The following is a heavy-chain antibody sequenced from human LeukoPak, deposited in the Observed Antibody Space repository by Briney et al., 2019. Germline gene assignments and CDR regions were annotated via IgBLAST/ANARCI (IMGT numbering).Heavy chain of an antibody. V-gene: IGHV4-39*01. CDR3: ARGRTVTTLSGGNPIDY. D-gene: IGHD4-17*01. J-gene: IGHJ4*02. CDR2: IYYSGST. CDR1: GGSISSSSYY. Sequence: SETLSLTCTVSGGSISSSSYYWGWIRQPPGKGLEWIGSIYYSGSTYYNPSLKSRVTISVDTSKNQFSLKLSSVTAADTAVYYCARGRTVTTLSGGNPIDYWGQGTLVTVSS.